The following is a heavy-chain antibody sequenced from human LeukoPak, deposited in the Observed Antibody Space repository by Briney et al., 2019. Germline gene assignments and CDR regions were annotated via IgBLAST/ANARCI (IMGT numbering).Heavy chain of an antibody. CDR2: INEDGSTT. Sequence: GGSLRLSCAASGFTFSSNWMHWVRQAPGKGLVWVSRINEDGSTTNYADSVKGRSTIFRDNAKNTLYLQMNSLRAEDTAVYYCARNGGNSDYDYWGQGTLVTVSA. CDR1: GFTFSSNW. J-gene: IGHJ4*02. D-gene: IGHD4-23*01. V-gene: IGHV3-74*01. CDR3: ARNGGNSDYDY.